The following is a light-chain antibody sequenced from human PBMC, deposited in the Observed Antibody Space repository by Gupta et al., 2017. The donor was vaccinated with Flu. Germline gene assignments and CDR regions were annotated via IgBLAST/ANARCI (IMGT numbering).Light chain of an antibody. V-gene: IGLV6-57*01. CDR2: GNN. CDR3: QSYDTSILV. J-gene: IGLJ3*02. Sequence: NFMLTQPHSVSESPGKTVTISCTRNSGSIASQYVLWYQQRPGSSPTTVIYGNNQRPSGVPERFSGSIYSSSNSASITSAGVKTEDEADYYSQSYDTSILVFGGGTKLTGL. CDR1: SGSIASQY.